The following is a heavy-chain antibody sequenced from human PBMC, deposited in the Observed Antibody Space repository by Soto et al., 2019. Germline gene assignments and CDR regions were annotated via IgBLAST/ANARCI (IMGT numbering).Heavy chain of an antibody. V-gene: IGHV5-51*01. Sequence: VESLKISCKGSGYSFTSYWIGWVRQMPGKGLEWMGIIYPGDSDTRYSPSFQGQVTISADKSISTAYLQWSSLKASDTAMYYCARRLGPYYYYMDVWGKGTTVTVSX. CDR1: GYSFTSYW. J-gene: IGHJ6*03. CDR2: IYPGDSDT. CDR3: ARRLGPYYYYMDV. D-gene: IGHD3-16*01.